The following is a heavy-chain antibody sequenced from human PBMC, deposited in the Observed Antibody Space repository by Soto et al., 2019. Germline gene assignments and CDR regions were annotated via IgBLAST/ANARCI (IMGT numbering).Heavy chain of an antibody. CDR2: IIPIFGTA. CDR1: GGTFSSYA. D-gene: IGHD3-22*01. Sequence: QAQLVQSGAEVKKPGSSVKVSCKASGGTFSSYAISWVRQAPGQGLEWMGGIIPIFGTANYAQKFQGRVTITADESTSTAYMELSSLRSEDTAVYYCASGYYDSSGPVLAFDIWGQGTMVTVSS. V-gene: IGHV1-69*12. J-gene: IGHJ3*02. CDR3: ASGYYDSSGPVLAFDI.